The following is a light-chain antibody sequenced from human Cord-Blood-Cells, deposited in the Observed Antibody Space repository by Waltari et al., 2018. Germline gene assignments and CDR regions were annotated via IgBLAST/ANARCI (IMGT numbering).Light chain of an antibody. CDR3: QQLNSYGLFT. V-gene: IGKV1-9*01. Sequence: DIQLTQSPSFLSASVGDRVTLTCRASQGISSYLAWYQQKPGKAPKLLIYAASTLQSGVPSRFSGSGSGTEFTLTISSLQPEDFATYYCQQLNSYGLFTFGPGTKVDIK. J-gene: IGKJ3*01. CDR2: AAS. CDR1: QGISSY.